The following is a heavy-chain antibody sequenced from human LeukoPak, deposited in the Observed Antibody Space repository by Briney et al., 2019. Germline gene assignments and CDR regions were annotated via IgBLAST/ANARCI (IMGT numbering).Heavy chain of an antibody. V-gene: IGHV1-2*02. CDR3: ARDSHYDSSGYYYGPSNWFDP. D-gene: IGHD3-22*01. J-gene: IGHJ5*02. Sequence: ASVKVSCKASGNTFTKYYIHWVRQAPGQGLAWMGWINPNSGGTNYAQKFQGRVTMTRDTSISTAYMELSRLRSDDTAVYYCARDSHYDSSGYYYGPSNWFDPWGQGTLVTVSS. CDR1: GNTFTKYY. CDR2: INPNSGGT.